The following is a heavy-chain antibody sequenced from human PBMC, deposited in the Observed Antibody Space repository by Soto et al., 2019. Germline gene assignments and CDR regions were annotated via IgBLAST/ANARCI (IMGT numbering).Heavy chain of an antibody. V-gene: IGHV1-18*01. J-gene: IGHJ6*02. D-gene: IGHD3-10*01. CDR1: GYTFTTYG. CDR2: INTHNGNT. CDR3: TREGSAPYYYYGMDA. Sequence: QVQLEQSAPEVKKPGASVKVSCKASGYTFTTYGISWVRQAPGQGLEWLGWINTHNGNTNYAQNPQGRVIMTPDTSTSTAYMELRSLRSDDTAIYYCTREGSAPYYYYGMDAWGQGTTVTVSS.